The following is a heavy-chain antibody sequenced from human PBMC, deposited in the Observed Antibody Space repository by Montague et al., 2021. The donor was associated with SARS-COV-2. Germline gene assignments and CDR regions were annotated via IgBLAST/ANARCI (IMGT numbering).Heavy chain of an antibody. D-gene: IGHD4-17*01. J-gene: IGHJ5*02. CDR2: INQSGNT. CDR3: AADYGERDWFDP. V-gene: IGHV4-34*01. CDR1: GESFSGYH. Sequence: SETLSLTCGVYGESFSGYHWSWIRQPPGEGLEWIGEINQSGNTNYNPSLKSRVTISIDTSKNQFSLKLSSVTAADTAVYYCAADYGERDWFDPWGQGTLVTVSS.